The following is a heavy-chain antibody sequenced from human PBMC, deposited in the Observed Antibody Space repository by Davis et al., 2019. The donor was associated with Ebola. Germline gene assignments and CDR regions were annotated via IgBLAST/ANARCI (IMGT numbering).Heavy chain of an antibody. Sequence: MPSETLSLTCAVYGGSFSGYYWSWIRQPPGKGLEWIGEINHSGSTNYNPSLKSRVTISVDTSKNQFSLKLSSVTAADTAVYYCARMAYYYDSSGYYRYYFDYWGQGTLVTVSS. CDR1: GGSFSGYY. CDR3: ARMAYYYDSSGYYRYYFDY. D-gene: IGHD3-22*01. J-gene: IGHJ4*02. V-gene: IGHV4-34*01. CDR2: INHSGST.